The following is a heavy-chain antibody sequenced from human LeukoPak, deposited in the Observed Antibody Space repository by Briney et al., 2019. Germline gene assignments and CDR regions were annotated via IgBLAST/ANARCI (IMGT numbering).Heavy chain of an antibody. CDR1: GGSFSGYY. V-gene: IGHV4-34*01. J-gene: IGHJ4*02. CDR3: AGSYYDFWSGYYWAY. CDR2: INHSGST. D-gene: IGHD3-3*01. Sequence: PSETLSLTCAVYGGSFSGYYWSWIRQPPGKGLEWIGEINHSGSTNYNPSLKSRVTISVDTSKNQFSLKLSSVTAADTAVYYCAGSYYDFWSGYYWAYWGQGTLVTVSS.